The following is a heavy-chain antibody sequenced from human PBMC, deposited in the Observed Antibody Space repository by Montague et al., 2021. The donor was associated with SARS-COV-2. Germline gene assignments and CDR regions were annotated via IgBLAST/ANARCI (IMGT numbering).Heavy chain of an antibody. J-gene: IGHJ6*02. CDR3: GLGRGFAVGNHYYYSYGLGV. CDR1: GGSIRSSSHF. CDR2: ISYSGST. V-gene: IGHV4-39*07. D-gene: IGHD3-10*01. Sequence: SETLSPTCTVSGGSIRSSSHFWGWFRQPPGQRLEWIGTISYSGSTYYSPSLKSRAIISADTSKNQFSLNLRSVTAADTAVYFCGLGRGFAVGNHYYYSYGLGVWGQGTTVTVSS.